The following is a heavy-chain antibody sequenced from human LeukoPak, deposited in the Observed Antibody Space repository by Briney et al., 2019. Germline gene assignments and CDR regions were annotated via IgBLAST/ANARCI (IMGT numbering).Heavy chain of an antibody. Sequence: GASVKVSCKASGGTFSSYAISWVRQAPGQGLEWMGGIIPIFGTANYAQKFQGRVTITTDESTSTAYMELSSLRSEDTAVYYCARGVRIVVVPAPFYYMDVWGKGTTVTVSS. CDR1: GGTFSSYA. CDR3: ARGVRIVVVPAPFYYMDV. CDR2: IIPIFGTA. V-gene: IGHV1-69*05. D-gene: IGHD2-2*01. J-gene: IGHJ6*03.